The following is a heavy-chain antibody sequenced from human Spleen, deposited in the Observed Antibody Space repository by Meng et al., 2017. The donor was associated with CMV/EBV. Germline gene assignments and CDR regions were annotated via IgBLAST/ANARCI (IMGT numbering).Heavy chain of an antibody. Sequence: ASVRVSCKASGYTFTGYYMHWVRQAPGQGLEWMGWINPNSGGTNYAQKFQGRVTMTRDTSISTAYMELSRLRSEDTAVYYCARDEAGITIFGVAKSYNWLDPWGQGTLVTVSS. J-gene: IGHJ5*02. CDR2: INPNSGGT. D-gene: IGHD3-3*01. CDR3: ARDEAGITIFGVAKSYNWLDP. V-gene: IGHV1-2*02. CDR1: GYTFTGYY.